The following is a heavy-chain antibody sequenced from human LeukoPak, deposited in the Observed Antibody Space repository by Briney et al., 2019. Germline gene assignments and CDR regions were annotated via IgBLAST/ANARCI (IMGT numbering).Heavy chain of an antibody. Sequence: PGGSLRLSCAASGFTVSSNYMSWVRQAPGQGLEWVSVIYSGGSTYYADSVKGRFTISRDNSKNTLYLQMNSLRAEDTAVYYCARDRAMILSFDYWGQGTLVTVSS. D-gene: IGHD3-16*01. CDR2: IYSGGST. CDR3: ARDRAMILSFDY. V-gene: IGHV3-66*01. CDR1: GFTVSSNY. J-gene: IGHJ4*02.